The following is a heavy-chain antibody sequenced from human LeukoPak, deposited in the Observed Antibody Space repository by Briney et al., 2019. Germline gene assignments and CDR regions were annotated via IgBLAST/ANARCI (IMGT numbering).Heavy chain of an antibody. D-gene: IGHD6-19*01. J-gene: IGHJ4*02. Sequence: PSETLSLTCAVYGGSFSGYYWSWIRQPPGKGLEWIGEINHSGSTNYNPSLKSRVTISVDTSKNQFSLKLSSVTAADTAVYYCARADFSTGYSSGARRIDYWGQGTQVTVSS. V-gene: IGHV4-34*01. CDR3: ARADFSTGYSSGARRIDY. CDR1: GGSFSGYY. CDR2: INHSGST.